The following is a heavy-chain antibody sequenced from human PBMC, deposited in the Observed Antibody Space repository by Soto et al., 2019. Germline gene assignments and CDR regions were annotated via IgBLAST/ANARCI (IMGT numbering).Heavy chain of an antibody. D-gene: IGHD3-10*01. J-gene: IGHJ4*02. V-gene: IGHV1-3*01. CDR2: INAGNGNT. CDR1: GYTFTSYA. Sequence: ASVKVSCKASGYTFTSYAMHWVRQAPGQRLEWMGWINAGNGNTKYSQKFQGRVTITRDTSASTAYMELSSLRSEDTAVYYCALWFGELPTPATGSDYWGQGTLVTVSS. CDR3: ALWFGELPTPATGSDY.